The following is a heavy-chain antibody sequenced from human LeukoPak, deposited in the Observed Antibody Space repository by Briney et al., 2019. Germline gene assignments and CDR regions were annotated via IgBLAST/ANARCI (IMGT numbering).Heavy chain of an antibody. CDR1: GCTISSYY. V-gene: IGHV4-59*01. Sequence: SETLCLTCTDSGCTISSYYWSWIRQPPGKGLEWIGYIYYSGSTNYNPSFKSRVTISVDTSKNQFSLKLSSVTAADTAVYYCARDGIAVAGSYWYFDLCGRGTLVTVSS. D-gene: IGHD6-19*01. J-gene: IGHJ2*01. CDR2: IYYSGST. CDR3: ARDGIAVAGSYWYFDL.